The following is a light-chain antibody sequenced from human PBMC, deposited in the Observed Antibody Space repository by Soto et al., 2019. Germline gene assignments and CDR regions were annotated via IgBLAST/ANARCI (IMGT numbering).Light chain of an antibody. Sequence: EIVMTQSPATLSVSPGERATLSCRASQSVSSNLAWYQQKPGQAPRLLIYGASTRATGIPARFSGSGSGTEFTLTISSLQSEDFAVYYCQQYNNWLPWTFVQGTKVDIK. CDR2: GAS. CDR1: QSVSSN. CDR3: QQYNNWLPWT. V-gene: IGKV3-15*01. J-gene: IGKJ1*01.